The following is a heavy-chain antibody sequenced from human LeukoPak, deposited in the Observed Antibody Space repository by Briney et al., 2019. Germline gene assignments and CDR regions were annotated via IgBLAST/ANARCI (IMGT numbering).Heavy chain of an antibody. CDR1: GGSFSGYY. V-gene: IGHV4-30-2*01. D-gene: IGHD2-21*02. CDR2: IYHSGST. J-gene: IGHJ4*02. Sequence: PSETLSLTCAVYGGSFSGYYWSWIRQPPGKGLEWIGYIYHSGSTYYNPSLKSRVTISVDRSKNQFSLKLSSVTAADTAVYYCARVGGDKRLDYWGQGTLVTVSS. CDR3: ARVGGDKRLDY.